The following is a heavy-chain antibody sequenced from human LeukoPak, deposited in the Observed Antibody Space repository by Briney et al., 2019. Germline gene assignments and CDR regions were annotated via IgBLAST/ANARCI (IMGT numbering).Heavy chain of an antibody. Sequence: PSDTLSLTCTVSGGSISDYYWSWIRQPPGKGLEWVGYIYYSGSTNYNPSRKSRVTISVDTSKNQFSLKLSSVTAADTAVYYCARHRSGSCWRAFDIWGQGTMVTVSS. CDR1: GGSISDYY. D-gene: IGHD1-26*01. V-gene: IGHV4-59*08. J-gene: IGHJ3*02. CDR2: IYYSGST. CDR3: ARHRSGSCWRAFDI.